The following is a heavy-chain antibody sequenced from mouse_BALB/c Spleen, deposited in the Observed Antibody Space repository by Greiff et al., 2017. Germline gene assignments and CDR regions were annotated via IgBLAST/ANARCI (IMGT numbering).Heavy chain of an antibody. V-gene: IGHV5-12-2*01. CDR1: GFTFSSYT. J-gene: IGHJ4*01. Sequence: EVNVVESGGGLVQPGGSLKLSCAASGFTFSSYTMSWVRQTPEKRLEWVAYISNGGGSTYYPDTVKGRFTISRDNAKNTLYLQMSSLKSEDTAMYYCARQDYYYAMDYWGQGTSVTVSS. CDR3: ARQDYYYAMDY. CDR2: ISNGGGST. D-gene: IGHD2-4*01.